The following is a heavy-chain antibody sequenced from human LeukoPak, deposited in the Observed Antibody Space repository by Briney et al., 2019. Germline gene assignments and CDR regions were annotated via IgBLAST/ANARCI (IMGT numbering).Heavy chain of an antibody. D-gene: IGHD3-10*01. J-gene: IGHJ4*02. CDR3: ARGPLLLWFGELLPEFDY. CDR2: INHSGST. V-gene: IGHV4-34*01. CDR1: GGSFSGYY. Sequence: SSETLSLTCAVYGGSFSGYYWSWIRQPPGKGLEWIGEINHSGSTNYNPSLKSRVTISVDTSKNQLSLNLGSVTAADTAVYYCARGPLLLWFGELLPEFDYWGQGTLVTVSS.